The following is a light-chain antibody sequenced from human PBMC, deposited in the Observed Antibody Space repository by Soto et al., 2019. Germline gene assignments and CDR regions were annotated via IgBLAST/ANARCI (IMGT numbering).Light chain of an antibody. CDR1: QRITTH. J-gene: IGKJ2*01. Sequence: IQMTQSPSSLSASLGYRVTITCRASQRITTHLNWYQQKPGNAPKLLITTSGTLQRGVPSRFSGSGSGTDFTLTITSLQREDFATYFCQQTYSTPYTFGQGTKLEIK. CDR2: TSG. CDR3: QQTYSTPYT. V-gene: IGKV1-39*01.